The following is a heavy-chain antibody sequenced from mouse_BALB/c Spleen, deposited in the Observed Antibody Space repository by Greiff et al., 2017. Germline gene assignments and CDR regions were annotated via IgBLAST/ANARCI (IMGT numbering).Heavy chain of an antibody. CDR1: GFSLSRYS. D-gene: IGHD4-1*01. Sequence: VQRVESGPGLVAPSQSLSITCTVSGFSLSRYSVHWVRQPPGKGLEWLGMIWGGGSTDYNSALKSRLSISKDNSKSQVFLKMNSLQTDDTAMYYCARNSHTNWVIYFDYWGQGTTLTVSS. CDR3: ARNSHTNWVIYFDY. CDR2: IWGGGST. J-gene: IGHJ2*01. V-gene: IGHV2-6-4*01.